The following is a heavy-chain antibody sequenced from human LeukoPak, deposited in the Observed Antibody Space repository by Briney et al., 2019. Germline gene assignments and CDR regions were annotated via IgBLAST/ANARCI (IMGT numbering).Heavy chain of an antibody. CDR2: ISGSGGST. D-gene: IGHD3-3*01. CDR1: GFTFRSYA. V-gene: IGHV3-23*01. CDR3: ARDQYDFWSGYYAGMDV. Sequence: PGGSLRLSCVASGFTFRSYAMRWVRQAPGKGLEWVSAISGSGGSTYYADSVKGRFTISRDNSKNTLYLQMNSLRAEDTAVYYCARDQYDFWSGYYAGMDVWGKGTTVTVSS. J-gene: IGHJ6*04.